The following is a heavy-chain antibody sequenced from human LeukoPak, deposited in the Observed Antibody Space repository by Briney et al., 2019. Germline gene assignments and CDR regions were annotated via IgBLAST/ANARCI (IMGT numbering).Heavy chain of an antibody. V-gene: IGHV3-15*01. Sequence: GGSLRLSCAASGFTFSNAWMSWVRQAPGKGLEWVGRIKSKTDGGTTDYAAPVKDRFTISRDDSKNTLYLQMNSLKTKDTAVYYCAKSYGYSYGFDYWGQGTLVTVSS. J-gene: IGHJ4*02. CDR3: AKSYGYSYGFDY. CDR1: GFTFSNAW. D-gene: IGHD5-18*01. CDR2: IKSKTDGGTT.